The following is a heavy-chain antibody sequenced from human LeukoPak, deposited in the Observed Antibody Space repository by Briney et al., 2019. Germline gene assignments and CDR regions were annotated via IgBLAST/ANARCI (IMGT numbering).Heavy chain of an antibody. J-gene: IGHJ4*02. D-gene: IGHD5-24*01. CDR3: ARDPRGDSYNYGLDY. Sequence: GGSLRLSCAASGFTFSSYAMHWVRQAPGKGLEWVAVISYDGSNKYYADSVKGRFTISRDNSKNTLYLQMNSLRAEDTAVYYCARDPRGDSYNYGLDYWGQGTLVTVSS. V-gene: IGHV3-30-3*01. CDR2: ISYDGSNK. CDR1: GFTFSSYA.